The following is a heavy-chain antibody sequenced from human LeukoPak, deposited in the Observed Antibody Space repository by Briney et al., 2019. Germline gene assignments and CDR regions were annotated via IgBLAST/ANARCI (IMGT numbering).Heavy chain of an antibody. V-gene: IGHV3-23*01. CDR1: GFTFSIYA. CDR3: AKDPNGDYVGAFDF. D-gene: IGHD4-17*01. CDR2: IRGGGAT. Sequence: GGSLRLSCAASGFTFSIYAMHWVRQAPGKGLEWVSTIRGGGATNYADSVKGRFTISRDNSKSTLYLQMSSLRAEDTATYYCAKDPNGDYVGAFDFWGQGTLVTVSS. J-gene: IGHJ3*01.